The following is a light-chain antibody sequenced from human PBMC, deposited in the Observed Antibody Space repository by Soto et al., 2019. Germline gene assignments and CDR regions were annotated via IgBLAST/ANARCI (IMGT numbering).Light chain of an antibody. J-gene: IGKJ3*01. CDR2: GAS. V-gene: IGKV3-20*01. CDR3: QQYGTSPFT. CDR1: QSVSSSY. Sequence: EIVLTQSPGTLSLSPGERATLSCRASQSVSSSYLAWYQQEPGQAPRLLIYGASRRATGIPDRFSGSGSGTDFTLTISRLAPEDFAVYYCQQYGTSPFTFGPGTKVDIK.